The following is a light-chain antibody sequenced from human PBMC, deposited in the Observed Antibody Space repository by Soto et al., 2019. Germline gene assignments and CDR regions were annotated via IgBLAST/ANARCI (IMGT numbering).Light chain of an antibody. CDR1: QSVSSSY. Sequence: IMMTQSPATLSLSPGERATLSCRASQSVSSSYLAWYQQKPGQAPRLLMSAASSRATGIPDRFSGSGSGTDFTLTISRLEPEDFVVYHCQQYGDLPPTFGQGTKVDI. J-gene: IGKJ1*01. CDR2: AAS. V-gene: IGKV3-20*01. CDR3: QQYGDLPPT.